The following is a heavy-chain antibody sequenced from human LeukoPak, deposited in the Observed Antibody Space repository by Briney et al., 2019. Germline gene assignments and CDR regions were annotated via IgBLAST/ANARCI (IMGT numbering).Heavy chain of an antibody. Sequence: SETPSLTCTVSGGSISSYYWSWIRQPPGKGLEWIGYIYYSGSTNYNPSLKSRVTISVDTSKNQFSLKLSSVTAADTAVYYCARHTYGSGSYLIDYWGQGTLVTVSS. CDR3: ARHTYGSGSYLIDY. CDR1: GGSISSYY. V-gene: IGHV4-59*08. CDR2: IYYSGST. J-gene: IGHJ4*02. D-gene: IGHD3-10*01.